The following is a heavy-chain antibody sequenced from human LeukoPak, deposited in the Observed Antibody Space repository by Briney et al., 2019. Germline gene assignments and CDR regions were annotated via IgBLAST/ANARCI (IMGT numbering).Heavy chain of an antibody. V-gene: IGHV4-59*12. D-gene: IGHD3-22*01. Sequence: SETLSLTCTVSGGSISSYYWSWIRQPPGKGLEWIGYIYHSGSTYYNPSLKSRVTISVDRSKNQFSLKLSSVTAADTAVYYCARGDSSGSNRAPHDFDLWGRGTLVTVSS. CDR3: ARGDSSGSNRAPHDFDL. CDR2: IYHSGST. CDR1: GGSISSYY. J-gene: IGHJ2*01.